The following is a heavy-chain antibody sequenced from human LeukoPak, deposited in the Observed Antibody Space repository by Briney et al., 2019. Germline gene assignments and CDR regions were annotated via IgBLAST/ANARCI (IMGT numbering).Heavy chain of an antibody. CDR1: AYSSTSYW. CDR3: ARHLPYSNNWYATDY. V-gene: IGHV5-51*01. CDR2: IYPGDSDT. D-gene: IGHD6-13*01. J-gene: IGHJ4*02. Sequence: GESLKISSKGSAYSSTSYWIAWVRQIPGKGLEWMGIIYPGDSDTRYSPSFQGQVTISANKSISTAYLQWSSLQASDTARYYCARHLPYSNNWYATDYWGQGTLVSVSS.